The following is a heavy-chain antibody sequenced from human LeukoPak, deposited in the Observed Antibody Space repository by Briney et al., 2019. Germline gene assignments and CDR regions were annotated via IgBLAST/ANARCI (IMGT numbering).Heavy chain of an antibody. CDR1: GFTFSSYA. Sequence: TGGSLRLSCAASGFTFSSYAMSWVRQAPGKGLEWVSAISGSCGSTYYADSVKGRFTISRDNSKNTLYLQMNSLRAEDTAVYYCAKARDYYDSSGYYPCFDYWGQGTLVTVSS. V-gene: IGHV3-23*01. CDR2: ISGSCGST. J-gene: IGHJ4*02. CDR3: AKARDYYDSSGYYPCFDY. D-gene: IGHD3-22*01.